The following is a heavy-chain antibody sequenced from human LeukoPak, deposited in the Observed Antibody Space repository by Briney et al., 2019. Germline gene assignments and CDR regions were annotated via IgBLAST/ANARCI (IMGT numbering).Heavy chain of an antibody. D-gene: IGHD4-23*01. CDR3: TRHPGGNAALRFDF. CDR2: IHYNGGT. Sequence: SETLSLTCTVSGGSLSNYFWSWIRQPPGTGLEWIGYIHYNGGTNYNPSLKSRVTISVDTSKNQFSLNLNSVTAADTAVYYCTRHPGGNAALRFDFWGQGFLVTVSS. V-gene: IGHV4-59*08. CDR1: GGSLSNYF. J-gene: IGHJ4*02.